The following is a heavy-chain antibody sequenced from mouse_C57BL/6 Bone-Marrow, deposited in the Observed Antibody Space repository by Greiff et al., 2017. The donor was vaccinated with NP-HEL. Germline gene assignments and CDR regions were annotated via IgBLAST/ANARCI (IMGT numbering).Heavy chain of an antibody. V-gene: IGHV1-83*01. CDR2: YPGSGNTY. CDR1: YTFTDYYM. D-gene: IGHD5-1-1*01. Sequence: VQGVESGPELVKPGASVKMSCKASGYTFTDYYMHWVKQKPGKGLEWIGEIYPGSGNTYYNEKFKGKATLTADTSSSTAYMQLSSLTSEDSAVYFCARKYFFFDYWGQGTTLTVSS. J-gene: IGHJ2*01. CDR3: RKYFFFDY.